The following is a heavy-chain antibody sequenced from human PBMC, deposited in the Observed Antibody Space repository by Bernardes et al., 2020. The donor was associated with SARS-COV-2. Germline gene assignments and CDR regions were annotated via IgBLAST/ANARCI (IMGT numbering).Heavy chain of an antibody. CDR1: GFTVSSNY. CDR3: ARAIRDYDY. V-gene: IGHV3-66*01. J-gene: IGHJ4*02. CDR2: IYSGGST. Sequence: GSLRLSCAVSGFTVSSNYMSWVRQAPAKGLEWVSVIYSGGSTYYTDSVKGRFTISRDNSKNTLYLQMNSLRAEDTAIYYCARAIRDYDYWGQGTLVTVSS.